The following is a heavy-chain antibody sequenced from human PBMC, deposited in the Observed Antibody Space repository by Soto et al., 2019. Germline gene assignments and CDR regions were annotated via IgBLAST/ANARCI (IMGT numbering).Heavy chain of an antibody. CDR1: GGSISSSGYY. J-gene: IGHJ5*02. Sequence: SETLSLTCTVSGGSISSSGYYWGWIRQPPGKGLEWIGSIYYSGSTYYNPSLKSRVTISVDTSKNQFSLKLSSVTAADTAVYYCARQAQRITMVRGVRNNWFDPWGQGTLVTVSS. D-gene: IGHD3-10*01. V-gene: IGHV4-39*01. CDR2: IYYSGST. CDR3: ARQAQRITMVRGVRNNWFDP.